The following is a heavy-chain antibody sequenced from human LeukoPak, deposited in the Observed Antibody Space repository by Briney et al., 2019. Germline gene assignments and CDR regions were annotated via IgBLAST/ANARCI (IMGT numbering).Heavy chain of an antibody. D-gene: IGHD5-24*01. Sequence: SETLSLTCIASSGSINSDGYYWSWIRQPAGKGLEWIGRVYSSGSANYSPSLNNRVSISIDTSKNQFSLRLNSVTAADTAVYYCARVYRRNGLNFDGFDIWGQGTMVTVS. V-gene: IGHV4-61*02. J-gene: IGHJ3*02. CDR3: ARVYRRNGLNFDGFDI. CDR1: SGSINSDGYY. CDR2: VYSSGSA.